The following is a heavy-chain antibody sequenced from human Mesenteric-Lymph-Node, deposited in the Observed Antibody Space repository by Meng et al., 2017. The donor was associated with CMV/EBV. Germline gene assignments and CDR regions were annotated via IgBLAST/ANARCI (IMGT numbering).Heavy chain of an antibody. J-gene: IGHJ3*02. V-gene: IGHV3-48*04. Sequence: GESLKISCAASGFTFSIYSLHWVRQAPGKGLEWISYISSTSSTIYYADSVRGRFTVSRDDAKKSLYLLMNSLRVEDTAVYYCAKDRDIVIIPAAPPETDAFDIWGQGTMVTVSS. CDR1: GFTFSIYS. CDR2: ISSTSSTI. D-gene: IGHD2-2*01. CDR3: AKDRDIVIIPAAPPETDAFDI.